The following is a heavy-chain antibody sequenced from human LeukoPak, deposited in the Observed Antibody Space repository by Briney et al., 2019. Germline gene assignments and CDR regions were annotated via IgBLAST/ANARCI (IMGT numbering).Heavy chain of an antibody. Sequence: GGSLRLSCAASGFTFSDYWMHWVRQVPGKGLVWVSRINTSGSSTTYADYVKGRFTISRDNAKNTLYLQMDSLRAEDTGVYYRARSNYADDFWGQGTLVTVSS. D-gene: IGHD1-26*01. CDR2: INTSGSST. V-gene: IGHV3-74*03. CDR1: GFTFSDYW. J-gene: IGHJ4*02. CDR3: ARSNYADDF.